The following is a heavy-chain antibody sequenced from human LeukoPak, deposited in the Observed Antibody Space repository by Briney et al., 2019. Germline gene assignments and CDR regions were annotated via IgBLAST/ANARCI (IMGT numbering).Heavy chain of an antibody. D-gene: IGHD5/OR15-5a*01. CDR2: ISTSGGDA. CDR1: GFTFNKYA. V-gene: IGHV3-23*01. CDR3: SKPREQQLLRIAFDV. J-gene: IGHJ3*01. Sequence: GGSLRLSCVASGFTFNKYAMNWVRQAPGKGLERVSVISTSGGDAYYADPVKGRFTISRDNSKNTLYLQLNNLRAEDTAVYYCSKPREQQLLRIAFDVWGQGTMVTVSS.